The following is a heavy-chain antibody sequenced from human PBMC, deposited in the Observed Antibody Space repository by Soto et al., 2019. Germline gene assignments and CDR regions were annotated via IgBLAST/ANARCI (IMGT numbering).Heavy chain of an antibody. CDR1: GFTFSSSA. Sequence: ASVKVSCKASGFTFSSSAVQWVRQARGQRLEWIGWIVVGSGNTNYTQKFQERVTITRDMSTSTAYMELSSLRSEDTAVYYCAVGSSSWHFATYYYYGMDVWGQGTTVTVSS. V-gene: IGHV1-58*01. CDR2: IVVGSGNT. CDR3: AVGSSSWHFATYYYYGMDV. J-gene: IGHJ6*02. D-gene: IGHD6-13*01.